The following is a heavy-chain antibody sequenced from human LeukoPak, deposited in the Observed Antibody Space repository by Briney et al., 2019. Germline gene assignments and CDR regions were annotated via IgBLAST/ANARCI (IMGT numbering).Heavy chain of an antibody. Sequence: KPSGTLSLTCAVSGGSISSSNWWSWVRQPPGKGLEWIGEIYHSGSTNYNPSLKSRVTISVDKSKNQFSLKLSSVTAADTAVYYCARVWHYYDSSGYYYYYYGMDVWGQGTTVTVSS. V-gene: IGHV4-4*02. CDR1: GGSISSSNW. D-gene: IGHD3-22*01. J-gene: IGHJ6*02. CDR2: IYHSGST. CDR3: ARVWHYYDSSGYYYYYYGMDV.